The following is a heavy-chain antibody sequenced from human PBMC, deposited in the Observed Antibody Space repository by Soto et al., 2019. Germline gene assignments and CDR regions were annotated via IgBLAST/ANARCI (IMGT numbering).Heavy chain of an antibody. CDR1: GGSISSSSYY. D-gene: IGHD2-15*01. Sequence: PSETLSLTCSVSGGSISSSSYYWGWIRQPPGKGLEWIGNIYYSGSTYYNPSLKSRVTISVDTSKNQFSLKLSSVAAADTAVYYCARRIIVVVAATYFYYGMDVWGQGTTVTVSS. J-gene: IGHJ6*02. CDR2: IYYSGST. CDR3: ARRIIVVVAATYFYYGMDV. V-gene: IGHV4-39*01.